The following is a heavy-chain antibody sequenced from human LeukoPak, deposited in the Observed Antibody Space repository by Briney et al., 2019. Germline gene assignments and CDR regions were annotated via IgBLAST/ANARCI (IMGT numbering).Heavy chain of an antibody. Sequence: PGGSLRLSCAASGFTFSSYSMNWVRQAPGKGLEWVSYISSSSSTIYYADSVKGRFTISRDNAKNSLYLQMNSLRAEDTAVYYCARDFGRRPYYFDYWGQGTLVTVSS. V-gene: IGHV3-48*01. CDR1: GFTFSSYS. D-gene: IGHD3-10*01. CDR3: ARDFGRRPYYFDY. CDR2: ISSSSSTI. J-gene: IGHJ4*02.